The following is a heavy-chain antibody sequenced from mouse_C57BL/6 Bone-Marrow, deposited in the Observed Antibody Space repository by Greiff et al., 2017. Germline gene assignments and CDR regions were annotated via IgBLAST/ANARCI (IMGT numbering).Heavy chain of an antibody. CDR2: SRNKANDYTT. J-gene: IGHJ1*03. D-gene: IGHD2-4*01. CDR3: AREGIYYDYDWYFDV. V-gene: IGHV7-1*01. CDR1: GFTFSDFY. Sequence: EVKLVESGGGLVQSGRSLRLSCATSGFTFSDFYMEWVRQAPGQGLEWIAASRNKANDYTTEYSASVKGRFIVSRDTSQSILYLQMNALRAEDNAIYYCAREGIYYDYDWYFDVWGTGTTVTGSS.